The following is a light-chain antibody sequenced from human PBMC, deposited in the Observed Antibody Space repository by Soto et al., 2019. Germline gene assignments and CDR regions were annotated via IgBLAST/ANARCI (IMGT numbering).Light chain of an antibody. CDR3: SSYTSSRTHV. CDR2: DVS. Sequence: QSVLTQPASVSGSPGQSITISCTGTSSDVGAYNFVSWYQQHPGKVPKLMIFDVSSRPSGVSDRFSGSKSGNTASLTISGLQAEDEGDYYCSSYTSSRTHVFGSGTKVTVL. CDR1: SSDVGAYNF. V-gene: IGLV2-14*03. J-gene: IGLJ1*01.